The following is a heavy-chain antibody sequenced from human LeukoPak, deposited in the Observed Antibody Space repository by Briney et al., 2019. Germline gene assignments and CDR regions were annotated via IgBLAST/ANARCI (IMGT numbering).Heavy chain of an antibody. J-gene: IGHJ4*02. CDR2: INHSGST. V-gene: IGHV4-34*01. CDR3: ARGKRVGAYDY. Sequence: PSETLSLTCAVYGGSFSGYYWSWIRQPPGKGLEWIGEINHSGSTNYNPSLKSRVTISVDTSKNQFSLKLSSVTAADTAVYYCARGKRVGAYDYWGQGTLVTVSS. CDR1: GGSFSGYY. D-gene: IGHD1-26*01.